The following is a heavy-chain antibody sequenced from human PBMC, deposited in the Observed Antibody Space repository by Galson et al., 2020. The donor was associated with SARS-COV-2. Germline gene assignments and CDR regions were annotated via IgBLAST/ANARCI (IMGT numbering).Heavy chain of an antibody. CDR3: ARDRQSSRGWAFDY. CDR1: GFTFSDHA. V-gene: IGHV3-33*01. D-gene: IGHD6-19*01. CDR2: IFFDGSEK. J-gene: IGHJ4*02. Sequence: GESLKISCAASGFTFSDHAMHWVRQAPGKGLEWVAQIFFDGSEKYYGDSVRGRFTISRDSSKNTVYLQMNNLRVDDTAVYYCARDRQSSRGWAFDYSGQGTLLTVSS.